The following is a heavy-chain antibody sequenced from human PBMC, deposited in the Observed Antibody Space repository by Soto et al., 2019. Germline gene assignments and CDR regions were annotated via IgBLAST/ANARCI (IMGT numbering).Heavy chain of an antibody. D-gene: IGHD5-18*01. V-gene: IGHV1-46*01. J-gene: IGHJ4*02. CDR3: ARDGEIKLWIGYFDY. CDR1: GYTFTSYY. CDR2: INPSGGRT. Sequence: ASVKVSFKASGYTFTSYYMHWGRQAPGQGLEWMGIINPSGGRTRYAQKFQGRVTMTRDTSTSTVYMELSSLRSEDTAVYYCARDGEIKLWIGYFDYWGQGTLVTVSS.